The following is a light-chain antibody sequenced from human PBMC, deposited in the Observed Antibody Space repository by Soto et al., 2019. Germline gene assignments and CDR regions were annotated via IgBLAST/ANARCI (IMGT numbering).Light chain of an antibody. V-gene: IGKV3-15*01. CDR1: QSVSSS. CDR2: GAS. CDR3: QQYNSWPRT. J-gene: IGKJ1*01. Sequence: EIVLTQSPATLSVSPGERATLYCRASQSVSSSRLAWYQQKPGQAPRLLIHGASTRATGVPARFSGSASGTEFILTSSSLESEDFAVYYCQQYNSWPRTFGQGTRVEI.